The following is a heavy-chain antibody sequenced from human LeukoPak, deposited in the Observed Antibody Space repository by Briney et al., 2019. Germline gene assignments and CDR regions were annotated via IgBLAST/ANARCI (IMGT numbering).Heavy chain of an antibody. V-gene: IGHV4-4*07. J-gene: IGHJ5*02. CDR2: IYSTGSA. CDR3: ARVADYGDYVGGDWIDP. Sequence: SDTLSLTRTVSGGSISIYYWSWIRQPAGGGLECIGRIYSTGSANYTPSLKRRVTMSVDTSENQFSLKLSSVTAADTAVYYCARVADYGDYVGGDWIDPWGQGTLVTVSS. D-gene: IGHD4-17*01. CDR1: GGSISIYY.